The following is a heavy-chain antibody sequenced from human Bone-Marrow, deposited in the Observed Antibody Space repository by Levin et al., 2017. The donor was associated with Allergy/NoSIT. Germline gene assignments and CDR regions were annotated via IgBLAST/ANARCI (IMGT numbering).Heavy chain of an antibody. CDR2: IWYDGSNE. J-gene: IGHJ4*02. CDR3: ARDRSGDYFYH. CDR1: GFPFNNYG. V-gene: IGHV3-33*01. Sequence: AGGSLRLSCEASGFPFNNYGMHWVRQAPGKGLEWVAFIWYDGSNEYYTDSVKGRFTVSRDNSKNTLYLQMNSLRVGDTAVYYCARDRSGDYFYHWGQGTLVTVSS. D-gene: IGHD1-26*01.